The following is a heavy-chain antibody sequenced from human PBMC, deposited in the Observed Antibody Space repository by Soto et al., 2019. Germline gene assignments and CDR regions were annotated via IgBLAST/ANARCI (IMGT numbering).Heavy chain of an antibody. CDR2: IYSGGST. CDR3: ATGGNSDFGYYYYGMDV. Sequence: GGSLRLSCAASGFTVSINYMSWVRQAPGKGLEWVSVIYSGGSTYYADSVKGRFTISRDNSKNTLYLQMNSLRAEDTAVYYCATGGNSDFGYYYYGMDVWGQGTTVTAP. J-gene: IGHJ6*02. D-gene: IGHD2-21*02. CDR1: GFTVSINY. V-gene: IGHV3-53*01.